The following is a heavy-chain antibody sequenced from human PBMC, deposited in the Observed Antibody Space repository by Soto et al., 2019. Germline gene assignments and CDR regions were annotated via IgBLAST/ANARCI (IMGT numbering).Heavy chain of an antibody. D-gene: IGHD6-13*01. CDR3: ARDGQQLTPYALDV. V-gene: IGHV3-33*08. J-gene: IGHJ6*02. Sequence: QVQLVESGGGVIQPGRSLRLSCAASGFTLRLHAMHWVRQAPGKGLEWVAQIWYDGSNKYYTDSVKGRFTVSRDDFKNRVFLQMDSLRAEDTAVYYCARDGQQLTPYALDVWGHGTTVIVSS. CDR1: GFTLRLHA. CDR2: IWYDGSNK.